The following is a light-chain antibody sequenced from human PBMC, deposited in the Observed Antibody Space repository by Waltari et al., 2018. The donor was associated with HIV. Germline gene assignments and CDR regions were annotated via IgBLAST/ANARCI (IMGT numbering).Light chain of an antibody. Sequence: QSALTQPASVSGSPGQSITISCTGTGSDVGYYNLVSWYQQHPAKATKLLTYEVTKRPSGVSNRFSGSKSVNTAYLTISGLQAEDEAEYYCCSYERTSTWVFGGGTRLTVL. CDR1: GSDVGYYNL. CDR3: CSYERTSTWV. J-gene: IGLJ3*02. CDR2: EVT. V-gene: IGLV2-23*02.